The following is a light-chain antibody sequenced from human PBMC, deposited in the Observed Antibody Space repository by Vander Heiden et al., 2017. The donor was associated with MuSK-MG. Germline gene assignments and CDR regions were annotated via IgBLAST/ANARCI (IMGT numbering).Light chain of an antibody. V-gene: IGKV3-15*01. J-gene: IGKJ1*01. CDR2: GAS. Sequence: EIVMTQSPATLSVSPGERANLTCRASQSVSSNLPWYEQTPGQAPRLLIYGASTRATGLPARFSCSVSGTEFPLPISSLQSEVFAVYYCQQYNNWSPRRTLGQGTKVEIK. CDR1: QSVSSN. CDR3: QQYNNWSPRRT.